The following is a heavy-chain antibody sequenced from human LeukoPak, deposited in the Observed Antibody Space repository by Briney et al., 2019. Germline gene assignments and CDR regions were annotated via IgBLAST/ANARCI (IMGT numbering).Heavy chain of an antibody. CDR1: GGSIRSSSYY. CDR2: IYFSGST. Sequence: PSETLSLTCTVSGGSIRSSSYYWGWIRQPPGKGLEWIGSIYFSGSTYYNPSLKSRVTISVDTSKNQFSLKLSSVTAADTAVYYCARVLRPAFDFWSGLRFYYYYMDVWGKGTTVTVSS. V-gene: IGHV4-39*07. D-gene: IGHD3-3*01. J-gene: IGHJ6*03. CDR3: ARVLRPAFDFWSGLRFYYYYMDV.